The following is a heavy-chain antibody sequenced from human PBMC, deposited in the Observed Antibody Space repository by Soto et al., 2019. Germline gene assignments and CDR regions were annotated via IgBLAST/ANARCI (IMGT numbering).Heavy chain of an antibody. CDR1: GYTFTGYY. CDR3: TTRIAVAGNGDYYYYMDV. J-gene: IGHJ6*03. CDR2: INPNSGGT. D-gene: IGHD6-19*01. V-gene: IGHV1-2*04. Sequence: GASVKVSCKASGYTFTGYYMHWVRQAPGQGLEWMGWINPNSGGTNYAQKFQGWVTMTRDTSISTAYMELSRLKTEDTAVYYCTTRIAVAGNGDYYYYMDVWGKGTTVTVSS.